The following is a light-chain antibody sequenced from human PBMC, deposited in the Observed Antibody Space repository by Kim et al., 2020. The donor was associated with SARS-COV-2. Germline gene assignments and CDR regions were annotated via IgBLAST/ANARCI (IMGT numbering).Light chain of an antibody. CDR2: AAS. CDR1: EDISSY. Sequence: ASVGNSVTVTCRASEDISSYLVWYQQKPGKAPKPLIYAASTLQSGVPSRFSGSRSGTDFTLTISGLQSEDAATYYCQNYNRAPWTFGQGTKVDIK. CDR3: QNYNRAPWT. V-gene: IGKV1-27*01. J-gene: IGKJ1*01.